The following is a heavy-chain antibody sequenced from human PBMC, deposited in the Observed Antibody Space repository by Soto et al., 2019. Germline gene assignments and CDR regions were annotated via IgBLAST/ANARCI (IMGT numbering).Heavy chain of an antibody. J-gene: IGHJ3*01. CDR2: ISGSGGTT. D-gene: IGHD2-8*01. V-gene: IGHV3-23*01. Sequence: GGSLRLSCAASKFTLSNYVMSWVRQAPGKGLEWVSAISGSGGTTYYADSVKGRFTISRDNSKNTLFLQMNSLRAEDTAVYYCAKDTRDCIKGVSYAPLGAFDVWGQGTMVTVSS. CDR1: KFTLSNYV. CDR3: AKDTRDCIKGVSYAPLGAFDV.